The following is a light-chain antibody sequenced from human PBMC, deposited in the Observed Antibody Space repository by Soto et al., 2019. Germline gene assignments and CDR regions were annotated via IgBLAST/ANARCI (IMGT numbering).Light chain of an antibody. J-gene: IGKJ1*01. V-gene: IGKV1-12*01. CDR3: QQTLSFPPT. Sequence: DIQMTQSPSSVSASVGDRVTITCRASQAIDSWLDWYQQKPGEAPKLLIFTASLLHSGVPPRFSGSGSGTDFTLTISSLQPEDFATYYCQQTLSFPPTFGQGTKVDIE. CDR2: TAS. CDR1: QAIDSW.